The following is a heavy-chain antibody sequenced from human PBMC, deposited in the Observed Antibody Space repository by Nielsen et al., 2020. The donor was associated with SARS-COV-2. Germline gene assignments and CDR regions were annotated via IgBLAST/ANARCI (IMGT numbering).Heavy chain of an antibody. CDR3: ARSTMTDADAFDI. D-gene: IGHD5/OR15-5a*01. CDR2: TYYSGTT. V-gene: IGHV4-30-4*01. CDR1: GGSINSGDYY. Sequence: SETLSLTCTLSGGSINSGDYYWNWVRQPPGKGLEWIGYTYYSGTTYYNPSHESRATISVARSKSQFSLKLRSVTAADTAVYYCARSTMTDADAFDILGQGAMVSVSS. J-gene: IGHJ3*02.